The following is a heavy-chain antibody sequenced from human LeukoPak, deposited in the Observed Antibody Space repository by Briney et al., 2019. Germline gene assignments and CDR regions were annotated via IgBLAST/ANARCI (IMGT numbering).Heavy chain of an antibody. CDR3: ARSPNYKGYFDY. CDR1: GFTFSTYS. Sequence: GGSLRLSCAASGFTFSTYSMNWVRQAPGKGLEWVSSISSSTNYIYYADSVKGRFTISRDNAKNSLYLQMNSLRAEDTAVYYCARSPNYKGYFDYWGQGTLVTVSS. CDR2: ISSSTNYI. D-gene: IGHD3-10*01. J-gene: IGHJ4*02. V-gene: IGHV3-21*01.